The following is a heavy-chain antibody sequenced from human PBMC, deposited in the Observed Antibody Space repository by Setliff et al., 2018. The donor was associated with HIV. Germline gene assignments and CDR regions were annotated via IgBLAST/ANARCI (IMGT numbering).Heavy chain of an antibody. J-gene: IGHJ4*02. CDR1: GDSISSSNW. CDR2: IYHSGIT. V-gene: IGHV4-4*02. Sequence: PSETLSLTCVVSGDSISSSNWWSWVRQPPGKGLEWIGEIYHSGITNYNPSLKSRVTILVDKSRNQFSLKLTSVTAADTAVYYCARDPTSSRSLDYWGQGTLVTVSS. D-gene: IGHD6-13*01. CDR3: ARDPTSSRSLDY.